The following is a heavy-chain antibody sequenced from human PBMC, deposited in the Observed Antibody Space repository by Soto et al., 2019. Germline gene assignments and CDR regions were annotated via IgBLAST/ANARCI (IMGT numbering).Heavy chain of an antibody. V-gene: IGHV3-23*01. CDR3: ARYIPGVRYYGMDV. D-gene: IGHD2-2*01. CDR1: GFTFSSYA. J-gene: IGHJ6*02. CDR2: IGESGTPT. Sequence: GGSLRLSCAASGFTFSSYAMKWVRQAPGKGLEWVSLIGESGTPTYYADSVKGRFTISRDNSGNTLFLEMYSLRAEDAAVYYCARYIPGVRYYGMDVWGQGTTVTV.